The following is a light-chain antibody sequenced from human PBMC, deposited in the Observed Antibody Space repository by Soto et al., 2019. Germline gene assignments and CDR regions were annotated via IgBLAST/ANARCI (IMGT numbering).Light chain of an antibody. Sequence: DIQMTQSPSSLSASVGDRVTITCRASQSISSYLNWYQQKPGKAPKPLIYDASNLESGVPSRFSGGGSGTEFSLTISSLQPDDFATYYCQQYNYFWAFGQGTKVDIK. CDR1: QSISSY. V-gene: IGKV1-5*01. CDR3: QQYNYFWA. CDR2: DAS. J-gene: IGKJ1*01.